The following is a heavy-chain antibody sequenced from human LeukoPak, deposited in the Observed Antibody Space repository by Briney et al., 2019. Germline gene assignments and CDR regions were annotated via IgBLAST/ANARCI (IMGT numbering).Heavy chain of an antibody. D-gene: IGHD3-3*01. CDR2: INHSGST. CDR3: ARGFLEWLLSNDAFDI. V-gene: IGHV4-34*01. J-gene: IGHJ3*02. CDR1: GGSFSGYY. Sequence: SETLSLTCAVYGGSFSGYYWSWIRQPPGKGLEWIGEINHSGSTNYNPSLRSQVTISVDTSKNQFSLKLSSVTAADTAVYYCARGFLEWLLSNDAFDIWGQGTMVTVSS.